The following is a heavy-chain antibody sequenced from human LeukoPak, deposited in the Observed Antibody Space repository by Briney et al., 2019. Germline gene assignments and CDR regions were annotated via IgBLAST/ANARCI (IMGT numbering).Heavy chain of an antibody. CDR3: AKEDGSGSSTLFDY. V-gene: IGHV3-30*18. CDR1: GFTFSSYG. Sequence: PGRSLRLSCAASGFTFSSYGFHWVRQAPGKGLEWVAVISYDGSNKYYADSVKGRFTISRDNSQNTLYLQMNSLSAEDTAVYYCAKEDGSGSSTLFDYWGQGTLVTVSS. D-gene: IGHD3-10*01. J-gene: IGHJ4*02. CDR2: ISYDGSNK.